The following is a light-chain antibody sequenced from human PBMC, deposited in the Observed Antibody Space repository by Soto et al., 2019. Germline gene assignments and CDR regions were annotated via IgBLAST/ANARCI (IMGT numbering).Light chain of an antibody. J-gene: IGLJ2*01. Sequence: QSVLTQPASVSGSPGQSISISCTGTSNDVGGQKYVSWYQQHPGKAPKLIIYEVANRTSGVSDRFSASKSGNTASLTISGLQADDEADYYCSSYTIRTTVVFGGGTKLTVL. V-gene: IGLV2-14*01. CDR2: EVA. CDR3: SSYTIRTTVV. CDR1: SNDVGGQKY.